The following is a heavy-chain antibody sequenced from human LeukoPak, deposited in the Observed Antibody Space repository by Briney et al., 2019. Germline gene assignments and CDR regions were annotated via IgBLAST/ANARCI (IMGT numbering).Heavy chain of an antibody. D-gene: IGHD1-26*01. CDR3: TPSIVGATTFDY. V-gene: IGHV3-15*01. J-gene: IGHJ4*02. Sequence: PGGSLRLSCAASGLTFSNAWMSWVRQAPGKGLEWVGRIKTKTDGETTDYASPVKGRFTISRDDSKNTLYLQMNSLKTEDTAVYFCTPSIVGATTFDYWGQGTLVTVSS. CDR2: IKTKTDGETT. CDR1: GLTFSNAW.